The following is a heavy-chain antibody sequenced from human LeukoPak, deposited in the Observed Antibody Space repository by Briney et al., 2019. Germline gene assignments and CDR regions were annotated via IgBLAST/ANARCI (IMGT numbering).Heavy chain of an antibody. CDR3: ARPYCSSTSCYGAFDI. CDR1: GFTFSSYW. J-gene: IGHJ3*02. Sequence: GGSLRLSCADSGFTFSSYWMSWVRQAPGKGLEWVANIKQDGSEKYYVDSVKGRFTISRDNAKNSLYLQMNSLRAEDTAVYYCARPYCSSTSCYGAFDIWGQGTMVTVSS. CDR2: IKQDGSEK. V-gene: IGHV3-7*01. D-gene: IGHD2-2*01.